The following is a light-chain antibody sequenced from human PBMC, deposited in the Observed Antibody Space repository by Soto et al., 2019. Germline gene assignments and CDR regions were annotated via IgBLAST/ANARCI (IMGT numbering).Light chain of an antibody. J-gene: IGKJ5*01. V-gene: IGKV1-5*03. CDR2: KAS. CDR1: QSISTW. CDR3: QQYTSYYT. Sequence: DIQMTQSPSSLSASVGDRVSITCRASQSISTWLAWYQQKPGKAPNLLIYKASTLDSGVPSRFSGSGSGTDFTLTISGLQPDDFATYYCQQYTSYYTFGQGTRLEIK.